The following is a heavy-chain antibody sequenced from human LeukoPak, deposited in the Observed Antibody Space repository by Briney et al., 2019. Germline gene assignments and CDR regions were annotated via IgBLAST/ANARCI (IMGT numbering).Heavy chain of an antibody. CDR1: GGSFSGYY. CDR2: INHSGST. J-gene: IGHJ5*02. D-gene: IGHD2-15*01. V-gene: IGHV4-34*01. CDR3: ARAARCSGGSCYWSGWFDP. Sequence: SETLSLTCAVYGGSFSGYYWSWIRQPPGKGLEWIGGINHSGSTNYNPSLKSRVTISVDTSKNQFSLKLSSVTAADTAVYYCARAARCSGGSCYWSGWFDPWGQGTLVTVSS.